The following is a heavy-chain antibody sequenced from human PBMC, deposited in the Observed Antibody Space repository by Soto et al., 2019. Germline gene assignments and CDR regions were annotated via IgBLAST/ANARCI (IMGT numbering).Heavy chain of an antibody. J-gene: IGHJ4*02. V-gene: IGHV4-4*02. CDR2: MYHSGGA. CDR1: DGSISSYDW. CDR3: ATGNLDSTLED. Sequence: SETLSLTCVVSDGSISSYDWWTWVRQPPGKGLEWIGKMYHSGGADYSPSLKSRVTISADSSKNHFSLRLTGVTAADTAVYYCATGNLDSTLEDCGQGPQVTVAS. D-gene: IGHD3-3*01.